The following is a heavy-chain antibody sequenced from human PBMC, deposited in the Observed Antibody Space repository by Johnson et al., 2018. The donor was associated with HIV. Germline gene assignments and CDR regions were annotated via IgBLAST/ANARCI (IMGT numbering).Heavy chain of an antibody. J-gene: IGHJ3*02. CDR3: AKVHIPARWSAAFDI. CDR1: GFTFSSYG. Sequence: QVQLVESGGGVVQPGGSLRLSCATSGFTFSSYGMHWVRQAPGKGLEWVAFIQYDGSNNYYGDSVKGRFTISRDNSKDTLYLQMSSLRTEDTAVYYCAKVHIPARWSAAFDIWGRGTLVTVSS. D-gene: IGHD6-6*01. CDR2: IQYDGSNN. V-gene: IGHV3-30*02.